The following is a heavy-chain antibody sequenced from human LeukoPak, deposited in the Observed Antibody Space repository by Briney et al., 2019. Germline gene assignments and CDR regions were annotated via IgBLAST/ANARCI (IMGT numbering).Heavy chain of an antibody. J-gene: IGHJ5*02. CDR3: AKDPRGGDCSSTSCYVYNWFDP. CDR2: ISGSGGST. D-gene: IGHD2-2*01. Sequence: PGGSLRLSCAASGLTFSSYAMSWVRQAPGKGLEWVSAISGSGGSTYYADSVKGRFTISRDNSKNTLYLQMNSLRAEDTAVYYCAKDPRGGDCSSTSCYVYNWFDPWGQGTLVTVSS. V-gene: IGHV3-23*01. CDR1: GLTFSSYA.